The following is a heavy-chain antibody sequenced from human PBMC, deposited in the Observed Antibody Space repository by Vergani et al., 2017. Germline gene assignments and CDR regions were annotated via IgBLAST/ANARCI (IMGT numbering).Heavy chain of an antibody. D-gene: IGHD2-2*01. Sequence: QVQLQQWGAGLLKPSETLSLTCAVYGGSISSSSYYWGWIRQPPGKGLEWIGSIYYSGSTYYNPSLKSRVTISVDTSKNQFSLKLSSVTAADTAVYYCARDLVVPARAGLPDYWGQGTLVTVSS. CDR3: ARDLVVPARAGLPDY. CDR2: IYYSGST. CDR1: GGSISSSSYY. V-gene: IGHV4-39*02. J-gene: IGHJ4*02.